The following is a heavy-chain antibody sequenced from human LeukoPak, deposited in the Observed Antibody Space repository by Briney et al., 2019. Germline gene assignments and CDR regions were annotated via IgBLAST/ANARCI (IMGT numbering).Heavy chain of an antibody. V-gene: IGHV3-21*01. Sequence: GGSLRLSCAASGFTFSDYSMNWVRQAPGKGLEWVSSISRRSRHVYYAGSLKGRFTISRDDARNSLYRQMNSLRAEDMAVYFCVRDLLGSGSTTAYLYHWGQGTLVTVSS. D-gene: IGHD3-10*01. CDR3: VRDLLGSGSTTAYLYH. J-gene: IGHJ1*01. CDR1: GFTFSDYS. CDR2: ISRRSRHV.